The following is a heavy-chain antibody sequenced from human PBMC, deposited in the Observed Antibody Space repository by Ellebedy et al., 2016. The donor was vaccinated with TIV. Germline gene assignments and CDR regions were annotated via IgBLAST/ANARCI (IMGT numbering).Heavy chain of an antibody. Sequence: GESLKISCAASGFTFSGYWMHWVRQAPGRGLVWVSRISNDGSSTSYADSVKGRFTISRDNAKNTLYLQMNSLRVEDTAAYSCTPWGLGGYWGQGTLVTVSS. J-gene: IGHJ4*02. CDR3: TPWGLGGY. CDR1: GFTFSGYW. CDR2: ISNDGSST. D-gene: IGHD2-21*01. V-gene: IGHV3-74*01.